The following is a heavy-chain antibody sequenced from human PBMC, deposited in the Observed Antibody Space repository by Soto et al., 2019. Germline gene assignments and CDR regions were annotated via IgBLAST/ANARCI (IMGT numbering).Heavy chain of an antibody. CDR2: IYHSGST. CDR1: CGSISSNNW. V-gene: IGHV4-4*02. J-gene: IGHJ4*02. CDR3: ARDLGTAAGFDY. Sequence: PSETLSLTCAVSCGSISSNNWWTWVRQPPGKGLEWIGEIYHSGSTNYNPSLKSRVTISVDKSKNQVSLKLSSVTAADTAVYYCARDLGTAAGFDYWGQGTLVTVSS. D-gene: IGHD6-13*01.